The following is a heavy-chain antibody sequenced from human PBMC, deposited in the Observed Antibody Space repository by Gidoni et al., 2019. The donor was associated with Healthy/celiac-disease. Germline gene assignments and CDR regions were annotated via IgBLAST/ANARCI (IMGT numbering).Heavy chain of an antibody. Sequence: SSDWMSWVRQAPGKGREWVANIKQDGSEKYYVDSVKGRFTISRDNAKNSLYLQMNSLRAEDTAGYYCARDLYYYDSSGYNDYWGQGTLVTVSS. CDR1: SSDW. J-gene: IGHJ4*02. V-gene: IGHV3-7*03. CDR2: IKQDGSEK. D-gene: IGHD3-22*01. CDR3: ARDLYYYDSSGYNDY.